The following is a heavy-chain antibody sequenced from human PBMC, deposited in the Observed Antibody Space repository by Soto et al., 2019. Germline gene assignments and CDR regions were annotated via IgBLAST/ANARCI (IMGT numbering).Heavy chain of an antibody. CDR2: VESSGRT. V-gene: IGHV4-28*03. J-gene: IGHJ4*02. CDR3: ARGVYGAYLDY. Sequence: SETLSLTCAVSGDSISSVNWWSWIRQTPGKGLEWIGYVESSGRTEHKPSLASRVTLSLDSSQNQFSLTLRSVTTADRALYFCARGVYGAYLDYWGQGIPVTVSS. CDR1: GDSISSVNW. D-gene: IGHD3-10*01.